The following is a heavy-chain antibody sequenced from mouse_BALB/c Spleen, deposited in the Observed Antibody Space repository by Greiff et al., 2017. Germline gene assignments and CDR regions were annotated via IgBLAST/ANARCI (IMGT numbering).Heavy chain of an antibody. V-gene: IGHV5-6-2*01. CDR1: GFTFSSYY. CDR3: ARRQLGLLMDY. J-gene: IGHJ4*01. CDR2: INSNGGST. Sequence: EVKLVESGGGLVKLGGSLKLSCAASGFTFSSYYMSWVRQTPEKRLELVAAINSNGGSTYYPDTVKGRFTISRDNAKNTLYLQMSSLKSEDTALYYCARRQLGLLMDYWGQGTSVTVSS. D-gene: IGHD3-2*01.